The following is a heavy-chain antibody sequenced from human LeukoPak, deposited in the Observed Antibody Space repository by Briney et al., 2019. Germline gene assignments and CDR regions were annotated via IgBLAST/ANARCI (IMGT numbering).Heavy chain of an antibody. Sequence: SETLSLTCTVSGGSIRSSSYNWGWIRQPPGEGLEWIGRIQYTGTTYYNPSLKSRVTISVDTSKNQFSLRLSSVTAADTALYYCARTGGSFYFYYYMDVWGKGTTVTVSS. CDR1: GGSIRSSSYN. J-gene: IGHJ6*03. D-gene: IGHD1-26*01. CDR2: IQYTGTT. V-gene: IGHV4-39*07. CDR3: ARTGGSFYFYYYMDV.